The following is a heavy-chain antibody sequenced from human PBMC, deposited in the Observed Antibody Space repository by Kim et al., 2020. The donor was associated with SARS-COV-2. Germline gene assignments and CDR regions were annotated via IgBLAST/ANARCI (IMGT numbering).Heavy chain of an antibody. D-gene: IGHD3-3*01. Sequence: SVKGRFTISRDNSKNTLYLQMNSLRAEDTAVYYCAKREMRTIFGVWFDPWGQGTLVTVSS. V-gene: IGHV3-23*01. J-gene: IGHJ5*02. CDR3: AKREMRTIFGVWFDP.